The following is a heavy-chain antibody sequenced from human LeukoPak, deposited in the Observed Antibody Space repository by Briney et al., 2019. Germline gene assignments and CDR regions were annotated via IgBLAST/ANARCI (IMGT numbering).Heavy chain of an antibody. V-gene: IGHV4-59*01. D-gene: IGHD6-19*01. CDR1: GGSFSTYY. Sequence: TSETLSLTCTLSGGSFSTYYWSWMRQSPGKGLEWIGDVSYSGSTNYNPSLKSRVAISIDTSKNQFSLKLNSVTAADTAVYYCARSYFWGIAVAGYYFDYWGQGTLVTVSS. CDR2: VSYSGST. CDR3: ARSYFWGIAVAGYYFDY. J-gene: IGHJ4*02.